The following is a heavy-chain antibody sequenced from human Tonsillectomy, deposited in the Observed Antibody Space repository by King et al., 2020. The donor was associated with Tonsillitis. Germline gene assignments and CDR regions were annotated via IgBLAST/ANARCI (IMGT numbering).Heavy chain of an antibody. V-gene: IGHV3-7*01. CDR1: GFTFTAYW. CDR2: INPDVSQI. J-gene: IGHJ6*02. Sequence: VQLVQSGGGLVQPGGSLRLSCAASGFTFTAYWMTWVRQAPGKGLEWVANINPDVSQIYYVDSVKGRFTISRDNAKNSLYLEMNSLRPEDTAVYYCVASMDVWGQGTTGTVSS. CDR3: VASMDV.